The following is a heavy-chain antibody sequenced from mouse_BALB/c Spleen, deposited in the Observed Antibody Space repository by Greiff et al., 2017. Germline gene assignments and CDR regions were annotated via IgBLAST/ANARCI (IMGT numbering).Heavy chain of an antibody. D-gene: IGHD2-10*02. Sequence: EVHLVESGGGLVQPGGSLRLSCATSGFTFTDYYMSWVRQPPGKALEWLGFIRNKANGYTTEYSASVKGRFTISRDNSQSILYLQMNTLRAEDSATYYCSRDSYGNYDVWGAGTTVTVSS. CDR1: GFTFTDYY. CDR2: IRNKANGYTT. V-gene: IGHV7-3*02. J-gene: IGHJ1*01. CDR3: SRDSYGNYDV.